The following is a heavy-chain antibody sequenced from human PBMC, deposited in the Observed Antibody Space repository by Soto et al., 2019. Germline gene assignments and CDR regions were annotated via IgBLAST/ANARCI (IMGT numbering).Heavy chain of an antibody. V-gene: IGHV4-59*01. J-gene: IGHJ5*02. D-gene: IGHD6-19*01. CDR1: GGSISSYY. Sequence: SETLSLTCTVSGGSISSYYWSWIRQPPGKGLEWIGYIYYSGSTNYNPSLKSRVTISVDTSKNQFSLKLSSVTAADTAVYYCARAVADNWFDPWGQGTLVTVSS. CDR2: IYYSGST. CDR3: ARAVADNWFDP.